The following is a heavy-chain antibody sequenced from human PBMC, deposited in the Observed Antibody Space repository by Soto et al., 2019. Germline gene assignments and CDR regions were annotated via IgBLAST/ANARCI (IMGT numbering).Heavy chain of an antibody. CDR2: ISSSGTGI. CDR1: GFTFSDYY. Sequence: PGGSLRLSCAASGFTFSDYYMTWIRQAPVKGLEWVSYISSSGTGIYYADSVKGRVTISRDNAKNSLFLQMSSLRAEDTAVYYCSRAYSDAFDIWGHGTMVTVSS. D-gene: IGHD2-15*01. V-gene: IGHV3-11*01. J-gene: IGHJ3*02. CDR3: SRAYSDAFDI.